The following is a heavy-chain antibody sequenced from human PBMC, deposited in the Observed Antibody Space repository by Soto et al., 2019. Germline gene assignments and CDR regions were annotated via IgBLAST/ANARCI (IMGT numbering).Heavy chain of an antibody. CDR3: ARDSSGYSYGLYYYYGMDV. D-gene: IGHD5-18*01. Sequence: QVQLVESGGGVVQPGRSLRLSCAASGFTFSSYGMHWVRQAPGKGLEWVAVIWYDGSNKYYADSVKGRFTISRDNSKNTLYLQMNRLRAEDTALYYCARDSSGYSYGLYYYYGMDVWGQGTTVTVSS. J-gene: IGHJ6*02. CDR2: IWYDGSNK. CDR1: GFTFSSYG. V-gene: IGHV3-33*01.